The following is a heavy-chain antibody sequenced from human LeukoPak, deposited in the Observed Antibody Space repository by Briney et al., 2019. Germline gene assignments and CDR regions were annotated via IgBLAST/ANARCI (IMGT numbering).Heavy chain of an antibody. D-gene: IGHD5-18*01. J-gene: IGHJ4*02. CDR2: INHSGST. CDR1: GGSFSGYY. V-gene: IGHV4-34*01. CDR3: ARGGGYSYGWIKDY. Sequence: SETLSLTCAVYGGSFSGYYWSWIRQPPGKGLEWIGEINHSGSTNYNPSLKSRVTISVDTSKNQFSLKLSSVTAADTAVYYCARGGGYSYGWIKDYWGQGTLVTVSS.